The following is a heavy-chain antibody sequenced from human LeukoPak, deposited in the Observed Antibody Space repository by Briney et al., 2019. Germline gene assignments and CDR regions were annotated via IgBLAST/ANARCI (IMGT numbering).Heavy chain of an antibody. CDR3: AKSKFATSGYDGSLDF. Sequence: GGSLRLSCAASGFTFSSYAMSWVRQAPGKGLEWVSAISGSGGSTYYADSVKGRFTISRDNSKNTLYLQMNSLRAEDTAVYYWAKSKFATSGYDGSLDFWGQGTLVTVSS. D-gene: IGHD5-12*01. V-gene: IGHV3-23*01. J-gene: IGHJ4*02. CDR2: ISGSGGST. CDR1: GFTFSSYA.